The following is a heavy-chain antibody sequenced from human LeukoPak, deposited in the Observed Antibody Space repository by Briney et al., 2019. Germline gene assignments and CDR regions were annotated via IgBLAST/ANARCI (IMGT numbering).Heavy chain of an antibody. CDR2: IYSSGTT. CDR1: GFTVSSSY. V-gene: IGHV3-66*02. D-gene: IGHD1-26*01. CDR3: ARGGGGNYRDY. J-gene: IGHJ4*02. Sequence: GGSLRLSCAASGFTVSSSYMSWVRQAPGKGLEWVSVIYSSGTTYYADSVKGRFTISRDNSKNTLYLQMNSLRVEDTVVYYCARGGGGNYRDYWGQGTLVTVSS.